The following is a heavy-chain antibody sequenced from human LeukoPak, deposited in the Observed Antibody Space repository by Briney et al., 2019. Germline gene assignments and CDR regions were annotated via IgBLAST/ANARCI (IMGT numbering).Heavy chain of an antibody. CDR3: SRDGSGSGDV. Sequence: GGSLRLSCAASGFNFNIYGMNWVRQAPGKGLEWVSSISSESTDIYYTDSVKGRFTIARDNAKNSLYLQMNSLIPEDTAVYYCSRDGSGSGDVWGQGTLVTVSS. CDR1: GFNFNIYG. CDR2: ISSESTDI. V-gene: IGHV3-21*01. J-gene: IGHJ4*02. D-gene: IGHD2-21*02.